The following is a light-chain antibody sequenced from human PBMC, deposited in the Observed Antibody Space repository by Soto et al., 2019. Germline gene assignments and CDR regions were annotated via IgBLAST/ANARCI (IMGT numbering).Light chain of an antibody. CDR3: QQRSDWPPT. CDR1: QTVGSY. V-gene: IGKV3-11*01. CDR2: DTS. J-gene: IGKJ1*01. Sequence: TLSLSPGERATLSCRASQTVGSYLAWFRQTPGQAPRLLIYDTSIRATGIPARSSGSGSGTDFTLTISSLEAEDFAVYYCQQRSDWPPTFGQGTKVDIK.